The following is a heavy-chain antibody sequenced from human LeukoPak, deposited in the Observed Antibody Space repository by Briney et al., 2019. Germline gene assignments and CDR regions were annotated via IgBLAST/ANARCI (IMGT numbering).Heavy chain of an antibody. CDR1: GFTFSSHA. D-gene: IGHD4-17*01. V-gene: IGHV3-23*01. Sequence: PGGSLRLSCAASGFTFSSHAMCWVRQAPGRRLEWVSSIDISGDNAHYADSVKGRFTISRDNSKNTLYLQMDSLRAEDSAVYYCANEIRPNDYWGQGTLVTVSS. J-gene: IGHJ4*02. CDR2: IDISGDNA. CDR3: ANEIRPNDY.